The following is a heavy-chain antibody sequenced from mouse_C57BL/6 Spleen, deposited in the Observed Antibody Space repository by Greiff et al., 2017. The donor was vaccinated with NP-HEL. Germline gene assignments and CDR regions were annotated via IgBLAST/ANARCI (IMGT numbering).Heavy chain of an antibody. Sequence: QVQLQQSGAELVKPGASVKMSCKASGYTFTSYWITWVKQRPGQGLEWIGDIYPGSGSTNYNEKFKSKATLTVDTSSSTAYMQLSSLTAEDSAVYYCARRILITTVVVPYYAMDYWGQGTSVTVSS. CDR3: ARRILITTVVVPYYAMDY. CDR1: GYTFTSYW. V-gene: IGHV1-55*01. CDR2: IYPGSGST. J-gene: IGHJ4*01. D-gene: IGHD1-1*01.